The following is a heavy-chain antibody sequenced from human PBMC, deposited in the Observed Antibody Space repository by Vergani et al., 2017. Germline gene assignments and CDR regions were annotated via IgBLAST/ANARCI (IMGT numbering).Heavy chain of an antibody. J-gene: IGHJ4*02. CDR3: TTSDYDDVWGSYLFDY. V-gene: IGHV3-15*01. D-gene: IGHD3-16*01. CDR2: IKSKTDGGTT. CDR1: GFTFSNAW. Sequence: EVQLVESGGGLVKPGGSLRLSCAASGFTFSNAWMSWVRQAPGKGLEWVGRIKSKTDGGTTDYAAPVKGRFTISRDDSKNTLYLQMNRLKTKDTAVYYCTTSDYDDVWGSYLFDYWGQGTLVTVSS.